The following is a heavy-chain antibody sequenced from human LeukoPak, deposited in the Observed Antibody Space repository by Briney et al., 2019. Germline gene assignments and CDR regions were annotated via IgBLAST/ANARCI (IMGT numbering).Heavy chain of an antibody. J-gene: IGHJ6*02. CDR2: ISSSGSTI. CDR1: GFTFSDYY. V-gene: IGHV3-11*01. D-gene: IGHD3-22*01. Sequence: GGSLRLSCAASGFTFSDYYMSWIRQAPGKGLEWVSYISSSGSTIYYADSVKGRFTISRDNAKNSLYLQMNSLRAEDTAVYYCARDSPDYYDSSGYYPYYYYYGMDVWGQGTTVTVSS. CDR3: ARDSPDYYDSSGYYPYYYYYGMDV.